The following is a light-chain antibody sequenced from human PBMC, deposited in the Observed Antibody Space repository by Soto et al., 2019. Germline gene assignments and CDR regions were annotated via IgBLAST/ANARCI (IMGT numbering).Light chain of an antibody. J-gene: IGKJ4*01. V-gene: IGKV3-20*01. CDR1: QSVRSSH. Sequence: EIVLTQSPGTLSLSPAERATLSCRASQSVRSSHLAWYQQMPGQAPRLLIYGASSRATGIPDRFSGSGSGTDFTLTISRLEPEDFAVYYWQQYSSSPLTFGGGTKVEVK. CDR3: QQYSSSPLT. CDR2: GAS.